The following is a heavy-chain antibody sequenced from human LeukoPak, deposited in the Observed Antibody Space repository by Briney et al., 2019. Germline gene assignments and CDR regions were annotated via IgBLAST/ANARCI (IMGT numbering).Heavy chain of an antibody. CDR2: INPSGGST. D-gene: IGHD3-22*01. CDR3: ARWGYDSSGHPHVFDY. Sequence: ASVKVSCKASGYTFTSYYMHWVRQAPGQGLEWMGIINPSGGSTSYAQKFQGRVTMTRDMSTSTVYMELSSLRSEDTAVYYCARWGYDSSGHPHVFDYWGQGTLATVSS. CDR1: GYTFTSYY. V-gene: IGHV1-46*01. J-gene: IGHJ4*02.